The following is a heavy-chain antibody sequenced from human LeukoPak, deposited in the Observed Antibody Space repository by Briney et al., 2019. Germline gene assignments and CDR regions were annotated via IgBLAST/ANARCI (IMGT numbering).Heavy chain of an antibody. D-gene: IGHD3-22*01. CDR2: ISSSSSYI. Sequence: GGSLRLSCAASGFTFRSYSMNWVRQAPGKGLEWVSSISSSSSYIYYADSVKGRFTISRDNAKNSLYLQMNSLRAEDTAVYYCARLWYDSSGDRSTYWYFDLWGRGTLVTVSS. V-gene: IGHV3-21*01. CDR3: ARLWYDSSGDRSTYWYFDL. CDR1: GFTFRSYS. J-gene: IGHJ2*01.